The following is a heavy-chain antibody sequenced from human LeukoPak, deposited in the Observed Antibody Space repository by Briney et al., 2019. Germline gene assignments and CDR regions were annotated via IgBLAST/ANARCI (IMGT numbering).Heavy chain of an antibody. V-gene: IGHV4-4*07. CDR2: IYSSGSS. CDR1: GDSIDSYS. D-gene: IGHD3-9*01. CDR3: ARDSADILTGFFEQ. J-gene: IGHJ4*02. Sequence: SETLSLTCTVSGDSIDSYSWTWIRQPPGKGLEWIGRIYSSGSSNYNFALESRVTISVDKLKNQFSLKLSSVTAADTAVYYCARDSADILTGFFEQWGQGTLVTVSS.